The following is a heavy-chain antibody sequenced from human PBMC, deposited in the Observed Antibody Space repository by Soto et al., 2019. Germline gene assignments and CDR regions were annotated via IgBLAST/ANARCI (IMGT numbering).Heavy chain of an antibody. CDR1: GGSIRVYY. Sequence: SETLSLTCTISGGSIRVYYWSWIRQPPGQGLEWIGYIYASGSPYYNPSLKSRVTISADTSKNQISLKLTSPTAADTAVYYCARGVGSSPPQYWGRGTLVTVSS. D-gene: IGHD1-26*01. V-gene: IGHV4-59*01. CDR3: ARGVGSSPPQY. CDR2: IYASGSP. J-gene: IGHJ4*02.